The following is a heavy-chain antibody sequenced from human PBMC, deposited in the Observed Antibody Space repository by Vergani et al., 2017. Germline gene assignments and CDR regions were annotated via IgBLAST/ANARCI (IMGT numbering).Heavy chain of an antibody. CDR3: AKDGRENSDYGYFDY. Sequence: QVQLAESGGGVVQPGRSLRLSCATSGLTLKNYGIHWVRQAPGKGLEWVSMTWYEGNNNYYADSVKGRFTISKDISKKTLSLQMRSLRADDTAVYYCAKDGRENSDYGYFDYWGQGTLVTVSS. CDR1: GLTLKNYG. CDR2: TWYEGNNN. J-gene: IGHJ4*02. D-gene: IGHD4-17*01. V-gene: IGHV3-30*18.